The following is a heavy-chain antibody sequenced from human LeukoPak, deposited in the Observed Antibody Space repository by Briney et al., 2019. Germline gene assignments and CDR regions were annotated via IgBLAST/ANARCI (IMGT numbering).Heavy chain of an antibody. Sequence: TGGSLRLSCAASGFTFSSYAMSWVRQAPGKGPEWVSAISGSGGSTYYADSVKGRFTISRDNSKNTLYLQMNSLRAEDTAVYYCAKGNSSSWYYYYYGMDVWGQGTTVTVSS. CDR3: AKGNSSSWYYYYYGMDV. D-gene: IGHD6-13*01. CDR2: ISGSGGST. CDR1: GFTFSSYA. J-gene: IGHJ6*02. V-gene: IGHV3-23*01.